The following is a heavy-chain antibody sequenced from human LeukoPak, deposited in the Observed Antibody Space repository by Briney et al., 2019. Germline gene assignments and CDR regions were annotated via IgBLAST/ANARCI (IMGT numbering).Heavy chain of an antibody. CDR2: INPTSGGT. CDR1: GYTFTEFY. D-gene: IGHD1-26*01. V-gene: IGHV1-2*02. CDR3: VRFSGSSNFDS. Sequence: ASVKVSCKTSGYTFTEFYIHWVRQVSGQGLEWMGWINPTSGGTNYAQKFQGRVTTTRDTSISTAYMDLSRLTSDDTAVFYCVRFSGSSNFDSWGQGTLVTVSS. J-gene: IGHJ4*02.